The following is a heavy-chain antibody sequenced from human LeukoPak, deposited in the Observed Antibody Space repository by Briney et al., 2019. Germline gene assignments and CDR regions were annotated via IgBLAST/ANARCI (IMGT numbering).Heavy chain of an antibody. CDR1: GGSISSGGYY. CDR2: IYYSGST. D-gene: IGHD5-24*01. V-gene: IGHV4-31*03. Sequence: PSQTLSLTCTVSGGSISSGGYYWSWIRQHPGKGLEWIGYIYYSGSTGYNPSLKSRVTISEDTSKNQVSLKLSSVTAADTAVYYCASTPEHPDGLFDYWGQGTLVTVSS. CDR3: ASTPEHPDGLFDY. J-gene: IGHJ4*02.